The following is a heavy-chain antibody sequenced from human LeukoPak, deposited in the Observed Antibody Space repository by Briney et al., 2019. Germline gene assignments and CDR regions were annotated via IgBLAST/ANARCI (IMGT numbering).Heavy chain of an antibody. D-gene: IGHD1-26*01. CDR2: ISTSSYYI. CDR1: GFTLRSYS. J-gene: IGHJ4*02. CDR3: ARDASGSYPGLMDS. Sequence: GGSLRLSCAASGFTLRSYSMNWVRQAPGKGLEWVSYISTSSYYIYYADSISGRFTISKDDAKNSLYLQMNGLRAEDTAVYFCARDASGSYPGLMDSWGEGTLVTVSS. V-gene: IGHV3-21*01.